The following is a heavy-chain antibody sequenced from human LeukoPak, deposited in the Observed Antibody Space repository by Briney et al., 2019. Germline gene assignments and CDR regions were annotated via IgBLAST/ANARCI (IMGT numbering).Heavy chain of an antibody. J-gene: IGHJ4*02. CDR1: GGSFSGYY. D-gene: IGHD3-3*01. CDR3: ARANLVYDFWSGDIAY. Sequence: SETLSLTCAVYGGSFSGYYWSWIRQPPGKGLEWIGEINHSGSTNYNPSLKSRVTISVDTSKNQFSLKLSSVTAADTAVYYCARANLVYDFWSGDIAYWGQGTLVTVSS. CDR2: INHSGST. V-gene: IGHV4-34*01.